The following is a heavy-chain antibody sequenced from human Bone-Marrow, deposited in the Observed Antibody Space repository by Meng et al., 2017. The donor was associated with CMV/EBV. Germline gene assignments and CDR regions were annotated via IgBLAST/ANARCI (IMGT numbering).Heavy chain of an antibody. Sequence: GESLKISCAASGFTFSSYCMRWVRQAPGKGLEWVANIKQDGSEKYYVDSVKGRFTISRDNAKNSLYLQMNSLRAEDTAVYYCARKSSLEYYDFWSGYYAGAFDIWGQGTMVTVSS. CDR1: GFTFSSYC. CDR3: ARKSSLEYYDFWSGYYAGAFDI. J-gene: IGHJ3*02. CDR2: IKQDGSEK. D-gene: IGHD3-3*01. V-gene: IGHV3-7*01.